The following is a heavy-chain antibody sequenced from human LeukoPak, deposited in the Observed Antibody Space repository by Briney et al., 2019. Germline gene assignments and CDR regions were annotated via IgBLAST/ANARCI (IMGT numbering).Heavy chain of an antibody. Sequence: PGGSLRLSCAASGFTFSSYGMHWVRQAPGKGLEWVAVISYDGSNKYYADSVKGRFTISRDNSKNTLYLQMNSLRAEDTAVYYCARVVVAATSWFDPWGQGTLVTVSS. CDR3: ARVVVAATSWFDP. V-gene: IGHV3-30*03. J-gene: IGHJ5*02. CDR2: ISYDGSNK. D-gene: IGHD2-15*01. CDR1: GFTFSSYG.